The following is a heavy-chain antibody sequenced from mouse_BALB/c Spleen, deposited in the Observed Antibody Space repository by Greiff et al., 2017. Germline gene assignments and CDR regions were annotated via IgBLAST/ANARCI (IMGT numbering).Heavy chain of an antibody. CDR1: GYSFTGYF. J-gene: IGHJ1*01. CDR3: AREKIYYGSSYWYFDV. D-gene: IGHD1-1*01. V-gene: IGHV14-3*02. Sequence: EVQLVESGPELVKPGASVKISCKASGYSFTGYFMNWVKQRPEQGLEWIGRIDPANGNTKYDPKFQGKATITADTSSNTASLQLSSLTSEDTAVYYCAREKIYYGSSYWYFDVWGAGTTVTVSS. CDR2: IDPANGNT.